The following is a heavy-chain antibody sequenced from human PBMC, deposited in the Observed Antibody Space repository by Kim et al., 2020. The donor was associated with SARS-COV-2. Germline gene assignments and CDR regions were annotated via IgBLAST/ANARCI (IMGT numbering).Heavy chain of an antibody. CDR3: AKERGDYFVSRHFVY. V-gene: IGHV3-23*01. Sequence: ADSVKGRFTISRDNSRNTLYLQMNSLRAEDTAVYYCAKERGDYFVSRHFVYWGQGTLVTVSS. J-gene: IGHJ4*02. D-gene: IGHD3-22*01.